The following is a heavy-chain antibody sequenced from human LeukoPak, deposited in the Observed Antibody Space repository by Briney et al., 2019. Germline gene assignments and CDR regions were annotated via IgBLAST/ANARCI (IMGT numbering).Heavy chain of an antibody. Sequence: GGSLRLSCSASGFTFTPYAMSWVRQAPGKGLEWVSSISGSGGSTYFADSVKGRFTISRDNSKNTLYLQMNSLRAEDTAVYYCAGGTRAVPAATYYYYYYMDVWGKGTTVTVSS. V-gene: IGHV3-23*01. CDR2: ISGSGGST. CDR1: GFTFTPYA. D-gene: IGHD2-2*01. CDR3: AGGTRAVPAATYYYYYYMDV. J-gene: IGHJ6*03.